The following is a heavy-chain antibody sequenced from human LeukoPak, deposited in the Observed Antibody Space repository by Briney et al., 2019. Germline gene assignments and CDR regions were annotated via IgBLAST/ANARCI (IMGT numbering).Heavy chain of an antibody. J-gene: IGHJ4*02. CDR3: AREAINRYNWNSPYFDY. CDR2: IYTSGST. CDR1: GGSISSGSYY. V-gene: IGHV4-61*02. Sequence: SETLSLTCTVSGGSISSGSYYWSWIRQPAGKGLEWIGRIYTSGSTNYNPSLKSRVTMSVDTSKNQFSLKLSSVTAADTAVYYCAREAINRYNWNSPYFDYWGQGTLVTVSS. D-gene: IGHD1-7*01.